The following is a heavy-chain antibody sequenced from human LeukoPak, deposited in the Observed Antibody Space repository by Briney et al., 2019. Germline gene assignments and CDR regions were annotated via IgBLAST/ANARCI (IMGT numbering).Heavy chain of an antibody. Sequence: ASVTVSCKASGYTFTGYYMHWVRQAPGQGLEWMGWINPNSGGTNYAQKFQGRVTMTRNTSISTAYMELSSLRSEDTAVYYCARGRSYDFWSGYFDYYYYGMDVWGQGTTVTVSS. V-gene: IGHV1-2*02. CDR2: INPNSGGT. D-gene: IGHD3-3*01. J-gene: IGHJ6*02. CDR1: GYTFTGYY. CDR3: ARGRSYDFWSGYFDYYYYGMDV.